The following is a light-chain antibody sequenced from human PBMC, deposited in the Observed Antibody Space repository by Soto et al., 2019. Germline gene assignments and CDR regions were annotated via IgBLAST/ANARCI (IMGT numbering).Light chain of an antibody. CDR1: SSDVGAYTF. CDR2: DVS. CDR3: SSYTSSSTHV. Sequence: QSALTQPASVSGSPGQSITISCTGTSSDVGAYTFVSWYQQHPDKVPKLMMFDVSRRPSGVSDRFSGSKSGNTASLTSSGLQPEDEADYYCSSYTSSSTHVFGSGTKVTVL. V-gene: IGLV2-14*03. J-gene: IGLJ1*01.